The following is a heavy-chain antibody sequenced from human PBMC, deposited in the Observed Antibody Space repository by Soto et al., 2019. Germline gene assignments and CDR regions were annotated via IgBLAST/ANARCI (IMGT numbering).Heavy chain of an antibody. CDR2: IVVGSGNT. V-gene: IGHV1-58*01. CDR3: AAGGIAARPVNY. Sequence: SVKVSCKASGFTFTSSAVQWVRQARGQRLEWIGWIVVGSGNTNYAQKFQERVTITRDMSTSTAYMELSSLLSEDTAVYYCAAGGIAARPVNYWGQGTLVTVSS. CDR1: GFTFTSSA. D-gene: IGHD6-6*01. J-gene: IGHJ4*02.